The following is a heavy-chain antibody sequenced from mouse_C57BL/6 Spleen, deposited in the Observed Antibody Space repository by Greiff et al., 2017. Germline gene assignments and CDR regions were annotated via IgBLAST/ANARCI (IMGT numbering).Heavy chain of an antibody. CDR3: ARSGMVTTEEYYAMDY. CDR2: IHPNSGST. D-gene: IGHD2-2*01. Sequence: QVHVKQPGAELVKPGASVKLSCKASGYTFTSYWMHWVKQRPGQGLEWIGMIHPNSGSTNYNEKFKSKATLTVDKSSSTAYMQLSSLTSEDSAVYYCARSGMVTTEEYYAMDYWGQGTSVTVSS. J-gene: IGHJ4*01. CDR1: GYTFTSYW. V-gene: IGHV1-64*01.